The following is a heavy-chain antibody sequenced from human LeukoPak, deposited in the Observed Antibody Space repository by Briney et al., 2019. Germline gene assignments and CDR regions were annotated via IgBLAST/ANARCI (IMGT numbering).Heavy chain of an antibody. CDR3: ARAVSGYYFDY. CDR1: GGSISSYY. D-gene: IGHD6-19*01. V-gene: IGHV4-59*01. Sequence: PSETLSLTCTVSGGSISSYYWSWIRQPPGKGLEWIGYIYYTGSTTYNPSLKSRVTISVDTSKNHFSLNLSSVPAADTAVYYCARAVSGYYFDYWGQGTLVAVSS. J-gene: IGHJ4*02. CDR2: IYYTGST.